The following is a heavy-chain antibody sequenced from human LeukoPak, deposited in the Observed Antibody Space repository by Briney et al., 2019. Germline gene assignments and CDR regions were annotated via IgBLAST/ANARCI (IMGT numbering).Heavy chain of an antibody. CDR3: ARVAVTGTYWGFDP. V-gene: IGHV4-59*01. CDR1: GGSISSYY. Sequence: SETLSLTCTVSGGSISSYYWSWIRQPPGKGLEWIGYIYYSGSTNYNPSLKSRVTISVDTSKNQFSLKLSSVTAADTAVYYCARVAVTGTYWGFDPWGQGTLVTVSS. J-gene: IGHJ5*02. CDR2: IYYSGST. D-gene: IGHD1-7*01.